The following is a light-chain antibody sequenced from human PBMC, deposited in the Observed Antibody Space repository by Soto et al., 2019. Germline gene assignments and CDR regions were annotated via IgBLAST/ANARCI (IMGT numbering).Light chain of an antibody. CDR1: SSNIGNNY. CDR3: GTWDSSLSAYV. Sequence: QSVLTQPPSVSAAPGQKVTISCSGSSSNIGNNYVSWYQQLPGTAPKLLISENNKRHSGIPDRFSGSKSGTSAILGITGRQTGDEADYYCGTWDSSLSAYVFGTGTKVTVL. J-gene: IGLJ1*01. V-gene: IGLV1-51*02. CDR2: ENN.